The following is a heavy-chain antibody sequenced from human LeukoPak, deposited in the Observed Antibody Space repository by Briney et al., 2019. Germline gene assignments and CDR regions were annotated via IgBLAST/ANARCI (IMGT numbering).Heavy chain of an antibody. CDR3: ARDRKGYYL. V-gene: IGHV1-69*05. CDR1: GGTFIIYA. Sequence: SVRVSCTASGGTFIIYAISWGRQAPGQGGEWIGGIIPIFGTANYAQKFQGRVTITTDDSTRTAYMELSSLRSEDTAVYYCARDRKGYYLWGQGTLATVSS. D-gene: IGHD5-12*01. J-gene: IGHJ4*02. CDR2: IIPIFGTA.